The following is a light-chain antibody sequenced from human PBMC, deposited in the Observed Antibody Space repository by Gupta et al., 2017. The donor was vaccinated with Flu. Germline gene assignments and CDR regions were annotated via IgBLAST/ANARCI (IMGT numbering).Light chain of an antibody. J-gene: IGKJ4*01. V-gene: IGKV3-11*01. CDR1: QSVLAY. CDR2: DAS. CDR3: HQRSSWPPLT. Sequence: ATLSLSPGDRATLSCRASQSVLAYLAWYKHKPCQTPRLLIYDASTREPGVPARFSGSGYGKELTLSISSREQEDFAVYYCHQRSSWPPLTFGWGTKVEI.